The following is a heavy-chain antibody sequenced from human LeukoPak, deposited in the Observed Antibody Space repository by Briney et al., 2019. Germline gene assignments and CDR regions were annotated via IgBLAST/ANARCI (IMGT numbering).Heavy chain of an antibody. CDR3: ARKGPANYYYYYMDV. CDR2: MNPNSGNT. V-gene: IGHV1-8*01. CDR1: GYTFTSYD. Sequence: ASVKVSCKASGYTFTSYDLDWVRQATGQGLEWMGWMNPNSGNTGYAPKFQGRVTMTRNTSISTAYMELSSLRSEDTAVYYCARKGPANYYYYYMDVWGKGTSVTVSS. J-gene: IGHJ6*03. D-gene: IGHD2-2*01.